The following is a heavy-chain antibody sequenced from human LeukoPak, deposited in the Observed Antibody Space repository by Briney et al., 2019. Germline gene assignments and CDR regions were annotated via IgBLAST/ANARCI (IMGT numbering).Heavy chain of an antibody. V-gene: IGHV3-23*01. CDR1: GFTFSDYA. J-gene: IGHJ4*02. CDR2: ISDRGDRM. Sequence: GSLRLSCVASGFTFSDYAMTWFRRAPGKGLECVSGISDRGDRMDYADSVKGRFTISRDNSKNTLYLQIHSLKVEDTAIYFCAKDLGSRGLGTTLINWGQGTLVTVSS. CDR3: AKDLGSRGLGTTLIN. D-gene: IGHD1/OR15-1a*01.